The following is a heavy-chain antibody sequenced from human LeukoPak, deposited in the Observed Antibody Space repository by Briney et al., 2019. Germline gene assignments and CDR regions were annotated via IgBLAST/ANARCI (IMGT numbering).Heavy chain of an antibody. D-gene: IGHD2-15*01. CDR3: ARDIGYCQHDY. J-gene: IGHJ4*02. CDR1: GYTFSGHY. V-gene: IGHV1-2*02. Sequence: GESLKVSCKASGYTFSGHYIFWVQQAPGQALEWMGWINTKNGGTKYAQKFQGRVTLTRDTSISTAYMELSRLTSDDSAVYYCARDIGYCQHDYWGQGTLVTVSP. CDR2: INTKNGGT.